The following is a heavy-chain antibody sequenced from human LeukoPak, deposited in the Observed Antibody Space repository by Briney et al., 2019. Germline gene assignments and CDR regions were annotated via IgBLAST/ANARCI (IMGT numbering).Heavy chain of an antibody. CDR2: VSAYNGNT. J-gene: IGHJ4*02. V-gene: IGHV1-18*01. CDR3: ARGYTMVRGVITPSDYFDY. D-gene: IGHD3-10*01. Sequence: ASVKVSCKASGYTFNSYGISWVRQAPGQGLEWMGWVSAYNGNTNYAQKLQGRVTMTTDTSTSTAYMELRSLRSDDTAVYYCARGYTMVRGVITPSDYFDYWGQGTLATVSS. CDR1: GYTFNSYG.